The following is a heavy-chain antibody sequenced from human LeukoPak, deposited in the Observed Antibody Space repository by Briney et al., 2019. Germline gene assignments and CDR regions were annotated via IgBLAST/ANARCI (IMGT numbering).Heavy chain of an antibody. CDR1: GGSISSSSYY. V-gene: IGHV4-39*07. Sequence: PSETLSLTCTVSGGSISSSSYYWGWIRQPPGKGLEWIGSIYYSGSTYYNPSLKSRVTISVDTSKNQFSLKLSSVTAADTAVYYCARPARGYSYGYDWFDPWGQGTLVTVSS. CDR3: ARPARGYSYGYDWFDP. J-gene: IGHJ5*02. CDR2: IYYSGST. D-gene: IGHD5-18*01.